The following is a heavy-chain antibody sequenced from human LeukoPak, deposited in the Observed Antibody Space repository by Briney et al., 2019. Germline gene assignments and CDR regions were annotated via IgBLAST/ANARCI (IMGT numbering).Heavy chain of an antibody. V-gene: IGHV4-34*01. Sequence: SETLSLTCAVYGGSFSGYYWSWIRQAPGKGLEWIGEINHSGSTNYNPSLKSRVTISVDTSKNQFSLKLSSVTAADTAVYYCARGDTTVTTKFFDYWGQGTLVTVSS. D-gene: IGHD4-17*01. CDR1: GGSFSGYY. J-gene: IGHJ4*02. CDR3: ARGDTTVTTKFFDY. CDR2: INHSGST.